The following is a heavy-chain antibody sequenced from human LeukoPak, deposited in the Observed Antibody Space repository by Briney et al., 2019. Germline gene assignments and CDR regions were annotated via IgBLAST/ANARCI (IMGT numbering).Heavy chain of an antibody. D-gene: IGHD1-7*01. CDR1: GFTFSSYA. CDR3: ARDDWNYGVAFDI. J-gene: IGHJ3*02. Sequence: GGSLRLSCAASGFTFSSYAMHWVRQAPGKGLEWVAVISYDGSNKYYADSVKGRFTISRDNSKNTLYLQMNSLRAEDTAVYYCARDDWNYGVAFDIWGQGTMVTVSS. V-gene: IGHV3-30*01. CDR2: ISYDGSNK.